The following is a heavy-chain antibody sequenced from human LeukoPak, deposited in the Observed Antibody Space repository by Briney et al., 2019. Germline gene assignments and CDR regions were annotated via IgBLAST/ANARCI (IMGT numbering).Heavy chain of an antibody. V-gene: IGHV1-2*04. Sequence: AASVKVSCKASGYTFTGYYMHWVRQAPGQGLEWMGWINPNSGGTNYAQKFQGWVTMTRDTSISTAYMELSRLRSDDTAVYYCARGEYQLRYTPFDYWGQGTLVTVSS. CDR2: INPNSGGT. CDR3: ARGEYQLRYTPFDY. D-gene: IGHD2-2*01. J-gene: IGHJ4*02. CDR1: GYTFTGYY.